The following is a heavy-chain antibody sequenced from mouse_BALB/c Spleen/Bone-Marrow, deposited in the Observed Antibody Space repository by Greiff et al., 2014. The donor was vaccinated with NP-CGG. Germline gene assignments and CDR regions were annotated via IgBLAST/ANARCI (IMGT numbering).Heavy chain of an antibody. Sequence: EVQLQQSGPELVKPGASVKMSCKASGYTFTSYVMHWVKQKPGQGLEWIGYINPYNDGTKYNEKFKGKATLTSDKSSSTAYMELSSLTSEDSAVYCCARSGRYDGFAYWGQGTLVTVSA. J-gene: IGHJ3*01. CDR3: ARSGRYDGFAY. D-gene: IGHD2-14*01. CDR1: GYTFTSYV. CDR2: INPYNDGT. V-gene: IGHV1-14*01.